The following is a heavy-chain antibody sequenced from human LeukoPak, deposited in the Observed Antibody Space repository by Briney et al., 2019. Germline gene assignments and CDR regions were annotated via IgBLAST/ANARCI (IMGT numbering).Heavy chain of an antibody. D-gene: IGHD1-14*01. J-gene: IGHJ4*02. CDR1: GFTFSNYE. V-gene: IGHV3-48*03. CDR2: ISNSGNTI. Sequence: QPGGSLRLSCAASGFTFSNYEINWVRQAPGKGLEWVSYISNSGNTIYYSDSVKGRFTISRDNAKNSLYLQMNSLRAEDTATYYCARDRRFHNWGQGTLVTVSS. CDR3: ARDRRFHN.